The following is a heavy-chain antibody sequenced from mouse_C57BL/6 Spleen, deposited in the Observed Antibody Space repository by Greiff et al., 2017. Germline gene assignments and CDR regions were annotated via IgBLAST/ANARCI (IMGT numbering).Heavy chain of an antibody. D-gene: IGHD3-1*01. J-gene: IGHJ4*01. CDR3: ATLGGFDAMDY. V-gene: IGHV1-52*01. Sequence: QVQLQQPGAELVRPGSSVKLSCKASGYTFTSYWMHWVKQRPIQGLEWIGNIDPSDSETHYNQKFKDKATLTVDKSSSTAYMQLSSLTSEDSAVYYCATLGGFDAMDYWGQGTSFTVSS. CDR2: IDPSDSET. CDR1: GYTFTSYW.